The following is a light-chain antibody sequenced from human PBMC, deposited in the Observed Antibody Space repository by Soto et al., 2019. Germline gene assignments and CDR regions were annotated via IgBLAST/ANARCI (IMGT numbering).Light chain of an antibody. CDR3: QSYDSSLSSSI. Sequence: QSVLTQPPSVSGAPGQSVTISCTGSSYNIGAGYDVHWYQQLPGTAPKLLIYGNSNRPSGVPDRFSGSKSGTSASLAITGLQAEDEADYYCQSYDSSLSSSIFGGGTKVTVL. CDR2: GNS. J-gene: IGLJ2*01. CDR1: SYNIGAGYD. V-gene: IGLV1-40*01.